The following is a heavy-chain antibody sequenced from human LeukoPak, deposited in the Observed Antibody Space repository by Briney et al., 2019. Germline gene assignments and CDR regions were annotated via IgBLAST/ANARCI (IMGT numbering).Heavy chain of an antibody. CDR1: GYTFTSYA. CDR3: ARDLYQRKYYDFWSGYYRRPDAFDI. J-gene: IGHJ3*02. CDR2: INTNTGNP. V-gene: IGHV7-4-1*02. D-gene: IGHD3-3*01. Sequence: ASVKVSCKASGYTFTSYAMNWVRQAPGQGLEWIGWINTNTGNPTYAQGFTGRFVFSLDTSVSTAYLQISSLKAEDTAVYYCARDLYQRKYYDFWSGYYRRPDAFDIWGQGTMVTVSS.